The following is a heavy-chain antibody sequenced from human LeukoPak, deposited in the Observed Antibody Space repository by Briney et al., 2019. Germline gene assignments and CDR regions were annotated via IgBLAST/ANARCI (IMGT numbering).Heavy chain of an antibody. J-gene: IGHJ6*02. CDR1: GGSISSSSYY. CDR2: IYYSGST. CDR3: ATYGYYYYYGMDV. D-gene: IGHD3-10*01. Sequence: MSSETLSLTCTVSGGSISSSSYYWGWIRQPPGKGLEWIGSIYYSGSTYYNPSLKSRVTISVDTSKNQFSLKLSSVTAADTAVYYCATYGYYYYYGMDVWGQGTTVTVSS. V-gene: IGHV4-39*01.